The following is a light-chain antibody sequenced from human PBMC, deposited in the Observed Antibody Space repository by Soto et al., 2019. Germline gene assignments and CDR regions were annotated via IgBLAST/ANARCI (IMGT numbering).Light chain of an antibody. CDR2: GAS. V-gene: IGKV3-20*01. Sequence: PGERATLSCRASQSVRTSLAWYQQKPGQAPRLLIYGASSRATGIPDRFSGSGSGTDFTLTISRLEPEDFAVYYCQQYGSSPGTFGQGTKVDIK. CDR3: QQYGSSPGT. J-gene: IGKJ1*01. CDR1: QSVRTS.